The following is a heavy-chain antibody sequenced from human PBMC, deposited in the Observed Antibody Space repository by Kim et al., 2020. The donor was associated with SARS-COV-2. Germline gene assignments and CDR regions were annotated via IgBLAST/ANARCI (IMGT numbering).Heavy chain of an antibody. CDR1: GYTFTSYY. J-gene: IGHJ5*02. D-gene: IGHD2-15*01. V-gene: IGHV1-46*01. Sequence: ASVKVSCKASGYTFTSYYMHWVRQAPGQGLEWMGIINPSGGSTSYAQKFQGRVTMTRDTSTSTVYMELSSLRSEDTAVYYCARDSSAIVVGNWFDPWGQGTLVTVSS. CDR2: INPSGGST. CDR3: ARDSSAIVVGNWFDP.